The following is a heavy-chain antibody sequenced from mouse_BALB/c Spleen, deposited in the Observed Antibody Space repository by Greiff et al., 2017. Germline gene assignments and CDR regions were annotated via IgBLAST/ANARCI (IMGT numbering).Heavy chain of an antibody. J-gene: IGHJ2*01. Sequence: EVMLVESGGGLVKPGGSLKLSCAASGFTFSSYTMSWVRQTPEKRLEWVATISSGGSYTYYPDSVKGRFTISRDNAKNTLYLQMSSLKSEDTAMYYCTRLGSPGYWGQGTTLTVSS. D-gene: IGHD4-1*01. CDR1: GFTFSSYT. CDR3: TRLGSPGY. V-gene: IGHV5-6-4*01. CDR2: ISSGGSYT.